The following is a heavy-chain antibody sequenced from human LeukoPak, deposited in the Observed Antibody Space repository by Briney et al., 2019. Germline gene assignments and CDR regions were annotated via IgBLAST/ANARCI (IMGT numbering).Heavy chain of an antibody. V-gene: IGHV3-11*04. CDR1: GFTFSDYY. CDR2: ISSSGSTI. Sequence: GGSLRLSCAASGFTFSDYYMSWIRQAPGKGLEWVSYISSSGSTIYYADSVKGRFTISRDNSKNTLYLQMNSLRAEDTAVYYCARDQMGYFDWFQDYWGQGTLVTVSS. D-gene: IGHD3-9*01. CDR3: ARDQMGYFDWFQDY. J-gene: IGHJ4*02.